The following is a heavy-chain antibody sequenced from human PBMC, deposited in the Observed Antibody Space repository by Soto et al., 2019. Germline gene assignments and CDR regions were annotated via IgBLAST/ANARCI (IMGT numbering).Heavy chain of an antibody. J-gene: IGHJ4*02. CDR1: GFTFSSYW. Sequence: EMQLVESGGGLVQPGGSLRLSCAASGFTFSSYWMHWVRQTPEKGLVWVSHIDNDGISTTYADSVKGRFTISRDNANDTLYLQMNNIAAEDTAVFYCVRDEFGLGIDYWGLGTLVTVSS. CDR2: IDNDGIST. V-gene: IGHV3-74*01. CDR3: VRDEFGLGIDY. D-gene: IGHD1-26*01.